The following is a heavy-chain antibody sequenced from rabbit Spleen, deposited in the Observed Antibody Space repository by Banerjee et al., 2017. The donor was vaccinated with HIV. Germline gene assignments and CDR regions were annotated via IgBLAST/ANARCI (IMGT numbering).Heavy chain of an antibody. V-gene: IGHV1S40*01. CDR2: IDTNDGDT. CDR3: ARWAAGNSGWYTFNL. Sequence: ASGFDFSNYGMSWVRQAPGKGLEWIACIDTNDGDTDYANWPKGRFTISKTSSTTVTLQMTSLTAADTATYFCARWAAGNSGWYTFNLWGPGTLVTVS. J-gene: IGHJ4*01. CDR1: GFDFSNYG. D-gene: IGHD1-1*01.